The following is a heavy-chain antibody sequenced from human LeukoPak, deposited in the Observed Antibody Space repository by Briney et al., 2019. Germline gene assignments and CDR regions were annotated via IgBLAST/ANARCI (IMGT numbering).Heavy chain of an antibody. V-gene: IGHV4-4*02. CDR1: GGSISSSNW. CDR3: AREVERALDGDYSWFDP. Sequence: PSETLSLTCAVSGGSISSSNWWSWVRQPPGKGLEWIGEIYHSGSTNYNPSLKSRVTISVDKSKNQFSLKLSSVTAADTAVYYCAREVERALDGDYSWFDPWGQGTLVTVSS. D-gene: IGHD4-17*01. J-gene: IGHJ5*02. CDR2: IYHSGST.